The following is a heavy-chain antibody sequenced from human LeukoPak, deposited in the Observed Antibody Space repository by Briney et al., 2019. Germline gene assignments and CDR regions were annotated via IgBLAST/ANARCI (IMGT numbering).Heavy chain of an antibody. D-gene: IGHD3-22*01. V-gene: IGHV3-48*03. CDR2: ISSSGSTI. CDR3: ARPQIVVGYFDY. CDR1: GFTFSSHE. Sequence: GGSLRLSCAASGFTFSSHEMNWVRQAPGKGLEWVSYISSSGSTIYYADSVKGRFTISRDNAKNSLYLQMNSLRAEDTAVYYCARPQIVVGYFDYWGQGTLVTVSS. J-gene: IGHJ4*02.